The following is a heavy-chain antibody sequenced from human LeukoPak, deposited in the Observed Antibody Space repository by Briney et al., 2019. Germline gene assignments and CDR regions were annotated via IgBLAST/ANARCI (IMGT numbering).Heavy chain of an antibody. CDR1: GFTFSSYG. J-gene: IGHJ4*02. CDR3: AKGSPVFSLGVD. D-gene: IGHD3-16*01. V-gene: IGHV3-30*18. Sequence: HTGGSLRLSCAASGFTFSSYGMHWVRQAPGRGLEWVAVISYDGSNKYYADSVKGRFTISRDNSKNTLYLQMNSLRAEDTAVYYCAKGSPVFSLGVDWGQGTLVTVSS. CDR2: ISYDGSNK.